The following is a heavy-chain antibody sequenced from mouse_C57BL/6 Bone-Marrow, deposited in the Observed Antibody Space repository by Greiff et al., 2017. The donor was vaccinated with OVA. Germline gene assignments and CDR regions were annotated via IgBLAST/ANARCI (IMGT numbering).Heavy chain of an antibody. CDR1: GYTFTSYW. CDR3: AREDPYDYSYYFDY. Sequence: VQLQQPGAELVMPGASVKLSCKASGYTFTSYWMHWVKQRPGQGLEWIGEIDPSDSYTNYNQKFKGKSTLTVDKSSSTAYMQLSSLPSEDSAVYYCAREDPYDYSYYFDYWGQGTTLTVSS. D-gene: IGHD2-4*01. V-gene: IGHV1-69*01. CDR2: IDPSDSYT. J-gene: IGHJ2*01.